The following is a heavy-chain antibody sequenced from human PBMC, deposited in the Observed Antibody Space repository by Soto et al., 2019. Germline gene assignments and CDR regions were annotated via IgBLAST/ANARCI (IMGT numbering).Heavy chain of an antibody. D-gene: IGHD2-15*01. V-gene: IGHV2-5*02. CDR1: GFSLTTTRMG. J-gene: IGHJ4*02. Sequence: SGPYAGEPAQTLTLTCAFSGFSLTTTRMGVAWIRQPPGKALEWLALIYWDDDKRYSPSLKNRLTVSKDTSTNRVVLTITNISPDDTGTYFCAHAGDFDLLSFDRWGPGTLVTVSS. CDR2: IYWDDDK. CDR3: AHAGDFDLLSFDR.